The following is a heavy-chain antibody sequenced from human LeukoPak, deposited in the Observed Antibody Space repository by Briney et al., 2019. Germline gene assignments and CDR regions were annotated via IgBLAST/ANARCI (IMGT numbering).Heavy chain of an antibody. V-gene: IGHV4-30-2*01. J-gene: IGHJ2*01. D-gene: IGHD5-18*01. CDR1: GGSISSGGYS. Sequence: PSETLSLTCAVSGGSISSGGYSWSWIRQPPGKGLEWIGYIYHSGSTYYNPSLKSRVTISVDRSKNQFSLKLTSVTAADTAVYYCARGGLRGYTYGHWYFDLWGRGTLVPVSS. CDR3: ARGGLRGYTYGHWYFDL. CDR2: IYHSGST.